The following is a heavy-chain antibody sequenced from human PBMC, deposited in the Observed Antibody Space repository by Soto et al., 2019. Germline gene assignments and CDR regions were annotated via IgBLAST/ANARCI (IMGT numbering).Heavy chain of an antibody. CDR3: ARGERYYGDYAVRY. D-gene: IGHD4-17*01. Sequence: SETLSLTCAVYGGSFSGYYWSWIRQPPGKGLEWIGEINHSGSTNYNPSLKSRVTISVDTSKNQFSLKLSSVTAADTAVYYCARGERYYGDYAVRYWGQGTLVTVS. CDR2: INHSGST. CDR1: GGSFSGYY. J-gene: IGHJ4*02. V-gene: IGHV4-34*01.